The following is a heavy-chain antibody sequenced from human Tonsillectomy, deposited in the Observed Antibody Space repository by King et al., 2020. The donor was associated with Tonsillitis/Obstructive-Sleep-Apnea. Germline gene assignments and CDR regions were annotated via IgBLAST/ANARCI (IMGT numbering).Heavy chain of an antibody. CDR2: ISSSSSYI. V-gene: IGHV3-21*01. CDR3: ARDGGDYGDFYAFDI. J-gene: IGHJ3*02. CDR1: GFTFSNYA. D-gene: IGHD4-17*01. Sequence: QLVQSGGGLVKPGGSLRLSCAASGFTFSNYAMNCVRQAPGKGLEWVSSISSSSSYIYYADSVKGRFTISRDNAKNSLYLQMKSLRAEDTAVYYCARDGGDYGDFYAFDIWGQGTMVTVSS.